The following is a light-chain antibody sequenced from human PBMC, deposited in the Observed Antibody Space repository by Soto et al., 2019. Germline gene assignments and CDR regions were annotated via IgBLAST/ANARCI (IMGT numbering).Light chain of an antibody. J-gene: IGKJ1*01. CDR3: QQYNSYPWT. Sequence: DIQMTQSPSTLSASVGDRVTITCRASQRINNWLAWYQQEPGKAPKVLIYDASSLESGVPSRFSGSGSGTEFTLTISSLQPDDFATYYCQQYNSYPWTFGQGTKWIS. V-gene: IGKV1-5*01. CDR2: DAS. CDR1: QRINNW.